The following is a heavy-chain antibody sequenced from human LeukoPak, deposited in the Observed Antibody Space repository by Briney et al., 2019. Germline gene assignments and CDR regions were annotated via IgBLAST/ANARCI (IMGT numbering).Heavy chain of an antibody. J-gene: IGHJ4*02. V-gene: IGHV4-59*01. CDR1: GGSINSYY. Sequence: SETLSLTCTVSGGSINSYYWSWTRQPPGKGLEWIGYIYYSGSTNYNPSLKSRVTISVDTSKNQFSLKLSSVTAADTAVYYCARRTGDSEAFDYWGQGTLVTVSS. CDR3: ARRTGDSEAFDY. D-gene: IGHD7-27*01. CDR2: IYYSGST.